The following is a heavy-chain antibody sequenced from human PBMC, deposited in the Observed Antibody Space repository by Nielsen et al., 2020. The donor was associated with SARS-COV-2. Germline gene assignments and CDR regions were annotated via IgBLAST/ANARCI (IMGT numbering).Heavy chain of an antibody. CDR3: ASIAAAGPGWFDP. CDR1: GFTFDDYA. D-gene: IGHD6-13*01. CDR2: ISWNSGSI. V-gene: IGHV3-9*01. J-gene: IGHJ5*02. Sequence: GGSLRLSCAASGFTFDDYAMHWVRQAPGKGLEWVSGISWNSGSIGYADSVKGRFTISRDNAKNSLYLQMNSLRAEDTALYYCASIAAAGPGWFDPWGQGTLVTVSS.